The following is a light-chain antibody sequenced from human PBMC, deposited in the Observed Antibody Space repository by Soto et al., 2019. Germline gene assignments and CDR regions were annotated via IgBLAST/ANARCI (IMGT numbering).Light chain of an antibody. J-gene: IGKJ1*01. CDR1: QSVSSNF. Sequence: EIVLTQSPGTLSLSPGGRATLPCRASQSVSSNFLAWYQQKPGQAPRLLIYGASSRATGIPDRFSGSGSGTDFTLTISRLEPEDFAVYYCQQYGTSPWTFGQGAKVEIK. CDR2: GAS. V-gene: IGKV3-20*01. CDR3: QQYGTSPWT.